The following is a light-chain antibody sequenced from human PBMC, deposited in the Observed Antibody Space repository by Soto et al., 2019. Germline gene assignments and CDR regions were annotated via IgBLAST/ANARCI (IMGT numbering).Light chain of an antibody. CDR3: QQTYSAPPWT. Sequence: DIQMTQSPASLSASVVDTITITGRASQSVRSYLNWYQQKPGKAPDPLIYTTTSLQSEVPSRFSGSGSKTHFTLTITSLQPEDFATYFCQQTYSAPPWTFGPGTKVDI. V-gene: IGKV1-39*01. CDR2: TTT. J-gene: IGKJ1*01. CDR1: QSVRSY.